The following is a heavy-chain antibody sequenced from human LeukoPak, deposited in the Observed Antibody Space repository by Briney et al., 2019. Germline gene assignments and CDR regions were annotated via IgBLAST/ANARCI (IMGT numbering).Heavy chain of an antibody. D-gene: IGHD6-19*01. Sequence: GGSLRLSCAASGFTFSSYAMSWVRQAPGKGLEWVANMRSDGGDKNYIDSVKGRFTISRDNAKNSLYLQMNSLRAEDTAVYYCARDGGWYRDYWGQGSLVTVSS. CDR1: GFTFSSYA. CDR3: ARDGGWYRDY. J-gene: IGHJ4*02. CDR2: MRSDGGDK. V-gene: IGHV3-7*04.